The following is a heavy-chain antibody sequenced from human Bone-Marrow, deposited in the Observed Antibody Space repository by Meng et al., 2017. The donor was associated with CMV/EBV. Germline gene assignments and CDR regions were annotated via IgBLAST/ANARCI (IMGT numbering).Heavy chain of an antibody. CDR2: IYYSGST. D-gene: IGHD3-16*01. Sequence: SETLSLTCTVSGGSISSYYWSWIRQPPGKGLEWIGYIYYSGSTNYNLSLKSRVTISVDTSKKQFSLKLSSVTAADTAVYYWAVFGGAGAQYGMDVWGQGTTVTVSS. J-gene: IGHJ6*02. V-gene: IGHV4-59*01. CDR1: GGSISSYY. CDR3: AVFGGAGAQYGMDV.